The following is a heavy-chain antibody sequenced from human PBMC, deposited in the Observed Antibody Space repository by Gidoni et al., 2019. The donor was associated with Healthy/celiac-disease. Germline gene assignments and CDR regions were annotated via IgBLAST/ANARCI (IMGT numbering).Heavy chain of an antibody. J-gene: IGHJ5*02. D-gene: IGHD6-6*01. Sequence: EVQLVESGGGLVKPGGSLRLYCAASGFTFRSYSMNWVRQAPGKGLEWVSSISSSSSYIYYADSVKGRFTISRDNAKNSLYLQMNSLRAEDTAVYYCARCGIAASPRAGWFDPWGQGTLVTVSS. V-gene: IGHV3-21*01. CDR2: ISSSSSYI. CDR3: ARCGIAASPRAGWFDP. CDR1: GFTFRSYS.